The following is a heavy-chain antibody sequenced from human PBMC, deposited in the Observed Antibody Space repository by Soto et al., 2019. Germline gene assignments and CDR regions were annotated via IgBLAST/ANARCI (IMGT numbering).Heavy chain of an antibody. CDR1: GFSFRNYG. Sequence: GGSLRLSCAASGFSFRNYGMHWVRRVPGKGLEWVSGISWHSGTIGYADSVRGRFTISRDNAKNSLYLQMNSLRAEDTAVYYCARVGRFLEWLPDYWGQGTLVTVSS. CDR2: ISWHSGTI. CDR3: ARVGRFLEWLPDY. D-gene: IGHD3-3*01. V-gene: IGHV3-9*01. J-gene: IGHJ4*02.